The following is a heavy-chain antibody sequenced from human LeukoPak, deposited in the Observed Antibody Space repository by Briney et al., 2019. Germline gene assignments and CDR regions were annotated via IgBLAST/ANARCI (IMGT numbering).Heavy chain of an antibody. V-gene: IGHV4-31*03. D-gene: IGHD2-2*01. CDR2: IYYRGST. Sequence: PSQTLSLTCTVSGGSISSGGYYWSWIRQHPGKGLEWIGYIYYRGSTYYNPSLKSRVTISVDTSKNQFSLKLSSVTAADTAVYYCARVLWSGSSTSCYLFDPWGQGTLVTVSS. J-gene: IGHJ5*02. CDR3: ARVLWSGSSTSCYLFDP. CDR1: GGSISSGGYY.